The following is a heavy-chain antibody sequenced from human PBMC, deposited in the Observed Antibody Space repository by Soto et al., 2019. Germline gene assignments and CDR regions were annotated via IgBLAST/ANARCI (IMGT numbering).Heavy chain of an antibody. CDR2: ISSSSSYI. V-gene: IGHV3-21*01. Sequence: EVQLVESGGGLVKPGGSLRLSCAASGFTFSSYSMNWVRQAPGKGLEWVSSISSSSSYIYYADSVKGRFTISRDNAKNSLHLQMNSLRAEDTAVYYCAREAIATNSFDPWGQGTLVTVSS. D-gene: IGHD6-13*01. J-gene: IGHJ5*02. CDR3: AREAIATNSFDP. CDR1: GFTFSSYS.